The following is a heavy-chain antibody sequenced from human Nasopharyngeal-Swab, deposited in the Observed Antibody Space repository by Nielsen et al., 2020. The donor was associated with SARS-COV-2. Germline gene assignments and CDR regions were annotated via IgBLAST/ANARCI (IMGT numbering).Heavy chain of an antibody. CDR3: ARGQDAYYYMDV. Sequence: LRLSCAVYGGSFSGYYWSWIRQPPGKGLEWIGEINHSGSTNYNPSLKSRVTISVDTSKNQFSLKLSSVTAADTAVYYCARGQDAYYYMDVWGEGTTVTVSS. CDR2: INHSGST. V-gene: IGHV4-34*01. J-gene: IGHJ6*03. CDR1: GGSFSGYY. D-gene: IGHD2-15*01.